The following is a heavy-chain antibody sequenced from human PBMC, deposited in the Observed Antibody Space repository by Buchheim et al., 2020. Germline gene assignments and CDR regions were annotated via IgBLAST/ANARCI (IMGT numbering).Heavy chain of an antibody. J-gene: IGHJ5*02. CDR2: INHSGST. D-gene: IGHD2-2*01. CDR1: GGSFSGYY. CDR3: ARGILVVVPAAFADCFDP. V-gene: IGHV4-34*01. Sequence: QVQLQQWGAGLLKPSETLSLTCAVYGGSFSGYYWSWIRQPPGKGLEWIGEINHSGSTNYNPSLQSRVTISVDTSNNQFSLKLSSVTAADTAVYYCARGILVVVPAAFADCFDPWGQGTL.